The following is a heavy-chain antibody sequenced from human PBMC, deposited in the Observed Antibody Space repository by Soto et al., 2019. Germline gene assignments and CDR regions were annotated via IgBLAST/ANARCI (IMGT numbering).Heavy chain of an antibody. J-gene: IGHJ5*02. Sequence: QLQLQESGPGLVKPSETLSLTCTVSGGSISSSSYYWGWIRQPPGKGLEWIGSIYYSGSTYYNPSLRSRVTISVDTSKNQFSLKLSSVTAADTAVYYCARHPYSSLSEGYWFAPWGQGTLVTVSS. CDR3: ARHPYSSLSEGYWFAP. CDR2: IYYSGST. V-gene: IGHV4-39*01. D-gene: IGHD6-6*01. CDR1: GGSISSSSYY.